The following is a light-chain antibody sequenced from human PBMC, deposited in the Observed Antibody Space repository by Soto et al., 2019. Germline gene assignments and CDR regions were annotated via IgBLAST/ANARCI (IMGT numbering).Light chain of an antibody. CDR2: DAS. V-gene: IGKV3-11*01. CDR3: QQRSNWPWT. Sequence: EIVLTQSPATLSLSPGERATLSCRASQSVSTSLAWYQQKPGQAPRLLIYDASNRATGIPARFSGSGSGTDFRLTVSSLEPEDFALYYCQQRSNWPWTCGQGTKVEIK. J-gene: IGKJ1*01. CDR1: QSVSTS.